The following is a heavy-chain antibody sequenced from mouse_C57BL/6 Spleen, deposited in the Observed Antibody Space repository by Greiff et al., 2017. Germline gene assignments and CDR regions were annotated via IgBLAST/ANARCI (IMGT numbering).Heavy chain of an antibody. J-gene: IGHJ1*03. CDR1: GYAFSSYW. CDR3: ARGLRDEGYFDV. D-gene: IGHD3-3*01. Sequence: QVQLQQSGAELVKPGASVKISCKASGYAFSSYWMNWVKQRPGKGLEWIGQIYPGDGDTNYNGKFKGKATLTADKSSSTAYMQLSSLTSEDSAVYFCARGLRDEGYFDVWGTGTTVTVSS. CDR2: IYPGDGDT. V-gene: IGHV1-80*01.